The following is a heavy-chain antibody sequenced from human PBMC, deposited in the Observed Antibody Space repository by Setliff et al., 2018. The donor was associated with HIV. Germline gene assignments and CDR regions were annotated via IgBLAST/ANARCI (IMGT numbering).Heavy chain of an antibody. CDR3: ARQGRPGGFDS. Sequence: PSETLSLTCTVSGGSLSSSNYYCGWIRQPPGKGLEWIGSIYYSGNTYYNPSLKSRVTISGDTSKKQFSLKLRAATAADSAVYYCARQGRPGGFDSWGQGTLVTVSS. V-gene: IGHV4-39*01. CDR1: GGSLSSSNYY. D-gene: IGHD3-16*01. J-gene: IGHJ4*02. CDR2: IYYSGNT.